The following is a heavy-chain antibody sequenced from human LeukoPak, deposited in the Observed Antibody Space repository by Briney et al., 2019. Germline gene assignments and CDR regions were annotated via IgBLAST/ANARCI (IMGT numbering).Heavy chain of an antibody. D-gene: IGHD1-26*01. Sequence: SETLSLTCTVSGGSISSYYWSWIRQTRGKGLEWIGNIFDSGDTNYNPSLQSRVTISVDTSKKQFSLKLRSVTAADTAVYYCAGTQHGELDYWGQGTLVTVSS. CDR3: AGTQHGELDY. J-gene: IGHJ4*02. CDR2: IFDSGDT. V-gene: IGHV4-59*08. CDR1: GGSISSYY.